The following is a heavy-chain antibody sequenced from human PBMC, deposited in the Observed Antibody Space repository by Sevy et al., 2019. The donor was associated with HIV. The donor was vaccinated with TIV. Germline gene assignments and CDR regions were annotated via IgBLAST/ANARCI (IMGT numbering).Heavy chain of an antibody. J-gene: IGHJ4*02. V-gene: IGHV4-59*01. CDR2: IHDSGNT. CDR3: ARDSPEYGGFIDH. D-gene: IGHD6-25*01. CDR1: SGSISRYY. Sequence: SETLSLTCTVSSGSISRYYWTWIRQPPGKGLEWIGYIHDSGNTNYNPSLKSRVTISLDPSKNHFSLNLNFVTAADTAVYYCARDSPEYGGFIDHWGPGTLGTVSS.